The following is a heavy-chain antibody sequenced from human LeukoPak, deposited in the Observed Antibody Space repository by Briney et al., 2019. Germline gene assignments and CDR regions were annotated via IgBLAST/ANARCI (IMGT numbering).Heavy chain of an antibody. Sequence: GGSLRLSCAASGFTFSDYYMSWIRQAPGKGLEWVSYISSSGSTIYYADSVKGRFTISRDNAKNSLYLQMNSLRAEDTAVYYCAREGPKPGIAAAGMSPTLVDYWGQGTLVTVSS. V-gene: IGHV3-11*01. CDR2: ISSSGSTI. J-gene: IGHJ4*02. D-gene: IGHD6-13*01. CDR1: GFTFSDYY. CDR3: AREGPKPGIAAAGMSPTLVDY.